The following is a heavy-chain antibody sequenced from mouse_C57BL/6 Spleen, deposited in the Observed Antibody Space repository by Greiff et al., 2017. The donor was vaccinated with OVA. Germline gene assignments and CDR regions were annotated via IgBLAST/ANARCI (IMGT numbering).Heavy chain of an antibody. V-gene: IGHV1-53*01. CDR2: INPSNGGT. J-gene: IGHJ4*01. CDR3: ASSSYGYDAMDY. D-gene: IGHD1-1*02. CDR1: GYTFTSYW. Sequence: QVQLQQPGTELVKPGASVKLSCKASGYTFTSYWMHWVKQRPGQGLEWIGNINPSNGGTNYNEKFKSKATLTVDKSTSTAYMQLSSLTSEDSAVYYCASSSYGYDAMDYWGQGTSVTVSS.